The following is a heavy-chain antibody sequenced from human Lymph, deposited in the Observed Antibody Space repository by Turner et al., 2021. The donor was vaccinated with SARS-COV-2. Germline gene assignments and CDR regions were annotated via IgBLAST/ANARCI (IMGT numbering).Heavy chain of an antibody. V-gene: IGHV1-2*02. J-gene: IGHJ4*02. CDR3: ARSRDLQSMVRGVDPFDY. Sequence: QVQLVQSGAEVKKPGASVKVPCKASGYTFTGYYIHWVRQAPGQGLEWMGWIKPNSGGTNYAQRFQGRVTMTRDTSLSTAYMQLSRLRSDDTAVYYCARSRDLQSMVRGVDPFDYWGQGTLVTVSS. D-gene: IGHD3-10*01. CDR1: GYTFTGYY. CDR2: IKPNSGGT.